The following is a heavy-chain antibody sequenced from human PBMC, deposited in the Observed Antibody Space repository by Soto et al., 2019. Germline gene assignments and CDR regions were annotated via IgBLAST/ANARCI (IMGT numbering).Heavy chain of an antibody. Sequence: QVQRQESGPGLVKPSETLSLTCGISGGSFSDYHWNWIRQPPGRGLGWIGNIYYSGRTNYNPSLKSRLTISLDTSTRQFSLRLRSVTAADTAVYYCARMRGLGEISPYLDYWGQGALVTVSS. J-gene: IGHJ4*02. CDR3: ARMRGLGEISPYLDY. CDR2: IYYSGRT. CDR1: GGSFSDYH. D-gene: IGHD3-16*01. V-gene: IGHV4-59*01.